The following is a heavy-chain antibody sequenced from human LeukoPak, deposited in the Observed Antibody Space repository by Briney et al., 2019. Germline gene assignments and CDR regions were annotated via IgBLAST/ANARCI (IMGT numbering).Heavy chain of an antibody. CDR3: TRDGGFSYENDY. D-gene: IGHD5-18*01. Sequence: GGSLRLSCTASGFTFSNFWMGWVRQAPGKGLEWVANIKQDETEKFYLGSVKGRFTISRDNAKNSLYLQMNSLRAEDTAVYYCTRDGGFSYENDYWGQGTLVTVSS. CDR1: GFTFSNFW. CDR2: IKQDETEK. V-gene: IGHV3-7*01. J-gene: IGHJ4*02.